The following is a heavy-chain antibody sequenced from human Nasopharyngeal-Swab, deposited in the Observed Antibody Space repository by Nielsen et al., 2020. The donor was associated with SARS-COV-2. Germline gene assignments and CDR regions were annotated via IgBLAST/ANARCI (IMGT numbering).Heavy chain of an antibody. J-gene: IGHJ1*01. CDR1: GFTFSSYD. CDR3: ARDLGGGYCTTTNCPGS. Sequence: GESLKISCAASGFTFSSYDMHWVRQATGKGLEWVSAIGTAGDTYYPGSVKGRFTISRENAKNSLYLQMNNVRAEDTAVYYCARDLGGGYCTTTNCPGSWGQGALVTVSS. D-gene: IGHD2-2*01. V-gene: IGHV3-13*01. CDR2: IGTAGDT.